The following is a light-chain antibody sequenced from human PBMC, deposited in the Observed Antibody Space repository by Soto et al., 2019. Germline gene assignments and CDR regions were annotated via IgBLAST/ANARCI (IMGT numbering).Light chain of an antibody. J-gene: IGLJ1*01. CDR1: SSDFGSYKF. V-gene: IGLV2-23*01. Sequence: SVLTQRASVAGAPGQAVTIACTGTSSDFGSYKFVSWYQHHPGKVAKGIVYETSKRPSGVSDRLSVSKSGNTASLTISGLQDDYEADYYCFSFRSNNTHVFGSGTKVTV. CDR3: FSFRSNNTHV. CDR2: ETS.